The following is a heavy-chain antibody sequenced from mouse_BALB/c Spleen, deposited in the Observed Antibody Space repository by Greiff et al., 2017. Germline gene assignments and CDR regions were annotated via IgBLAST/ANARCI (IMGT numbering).Heavy chain of an antibody. CDR1: GYTFTSYW. CDR3: AREHYDYDAGFAY. Sequence: VQLQQSGAELARPGASVKMSCKASGYTFTSYWMHWVKQRPGQGLEWIGYINPSTGYTEYNQKFKDKATLTADKSSSTAYMQLSSLTSEDSAVYYCAREHYDYDAGFAYWGQGTLVTVSA. CDR2: INPSTGYT. D-gene: IGHD2-4*01. V-gene: IGHV1-4*01. J-gene: IGHJ3*01.